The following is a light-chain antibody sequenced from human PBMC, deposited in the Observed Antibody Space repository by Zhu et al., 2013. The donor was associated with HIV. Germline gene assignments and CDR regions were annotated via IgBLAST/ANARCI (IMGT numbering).Light chain of an antibody. CDR1: QSVSSN. Sequence: VLTQSPGTLSLSPGERATLSCRASQSVSSNLAWYQHKPGQAPRLLIYDASTRATGIPAKFGGSGSGTDFTLTITKLEPEDFAVYYCQQYGSSFTFGPGTKVDIK. CDR2: DAS. CDR3: QQYGSSFT. J-gene: IGKJ3*01. V-gene: IGKV3-20*01.